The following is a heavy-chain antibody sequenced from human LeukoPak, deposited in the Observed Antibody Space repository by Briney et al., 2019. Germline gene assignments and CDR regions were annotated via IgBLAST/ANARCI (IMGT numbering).Heavy chain of an antibody. CDR3: ARERRYCSGGNLYSGFMGYFDY. D-gene: IGHD2-15*01. J-gene: IGHJ4*02. V-gene: IGHV3-23*01. CDR2: ITGSGGST. CDR1: GFTFSSCA. Sequence: PGGSLRLSCAASGFTFSSCAMSWVRQAPGKGLEWVSGITGSGGSTYYADSVKGRFTISRDNSKNTLYLQMNSLRAEDTAVYYCARERRYCSGGNLYSGFMGYFDYWGQGTLVTVFS.